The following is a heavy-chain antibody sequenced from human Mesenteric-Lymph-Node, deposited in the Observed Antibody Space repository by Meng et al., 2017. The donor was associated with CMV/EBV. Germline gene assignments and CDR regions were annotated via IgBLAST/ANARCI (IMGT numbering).Heavy chain of an antibody. D-gene: IGHD3-22*01. CDR2: IYHSGGD. CDR3: ARVKLTYYYDSSGYEPEYYYYGMDV. V-gene: IGHV4-4*02. J-gene: IGHJ6*02. Sequence: SWVRQPQGKGLEWIGEIYHSGGDNYNPSLKRQVTISIDKSKKQFSLKLSSVTAADTAVYYCARVKLTYYYDSSGYEPEYYYYGMDVWGQGTTVTVSS.